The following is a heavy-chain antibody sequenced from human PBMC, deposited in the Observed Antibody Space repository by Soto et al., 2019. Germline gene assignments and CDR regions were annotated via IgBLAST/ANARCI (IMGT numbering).Heavy chain of an antibody. CDR3: ARSRGRFAGLDV. D-gene: IGHD6-19*01. J-gene: IGHJ6*02. CDR2: MHFDSLKS. V-gene: IGHV1-8*01. Sequence: GSSVKVSCTASGDTFSDYDILWVRQATGQGLEGMGWMHFDSLKSVFAQRFQVRLTMSRDTSLNTAYMQLSSLKSDDTAVYYCARSRGRFAGLDVSAQGTSVTVYS. CDR1: GDTFSDYD.